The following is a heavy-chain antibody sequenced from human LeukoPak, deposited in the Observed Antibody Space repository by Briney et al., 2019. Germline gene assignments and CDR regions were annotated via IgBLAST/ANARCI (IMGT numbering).Heavy chain of an antibody. V-gene: IGHV3-48*03. CDR2: ISSSSSTI. CDR1: GFTFSGYE. D-gene: IGHD3-10*02. J-gene: IGHJ6*04. Sequence: PGGSLRLSCAVSGFTFSGYEMNWVRQAPGKGLEWVSYISSSSSTIYYADSVKGRFTISRDNAKNSLYLQMNSLTAEDTAVYYCAELGITMIGGVWGKGTTVTIPS. CDR3: AELGITMIGGV.